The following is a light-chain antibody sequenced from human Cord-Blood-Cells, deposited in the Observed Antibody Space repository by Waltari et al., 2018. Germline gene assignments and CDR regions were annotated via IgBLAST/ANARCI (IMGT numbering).Light chain of an antibody. CDR3: SSYTSSSTWV. Sequence: QSALTQPAPVSGSPGQSITISCTGTSSDVGGYNYVSRYQQHPGKAPKLMIYDVSKRPSGVSNRFSGSKSGNTASLTISGLQAEDEADYYCSSYTSSSTWVFGGGTKLTVL. CDR2: DVS. J-gene: IGLJ3*02. V-gene: IGLV2-14*01. CDR1: SSDVGGYNY.